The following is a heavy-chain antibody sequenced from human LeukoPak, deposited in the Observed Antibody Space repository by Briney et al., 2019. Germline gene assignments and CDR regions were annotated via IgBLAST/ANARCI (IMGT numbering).Heavy chain of an antibody. V-gene: IGHV1-2*02. CDR3: ARVSATVPTH. CDR1: GYTFTVYY. Sequence: GASVNVSFKASGYTFTVYYMDWVRQAPGQGLEWMGGINPNSGGTNYAQKFQGRVTMTRDTSISTAYMELSRLRSDDTAVYYCARVSATVPTHWGQGTLLTVSS. CDR2: INPNSGGT. J-gene: IGHJ4*02. D-gene: IGHD4-17*01.